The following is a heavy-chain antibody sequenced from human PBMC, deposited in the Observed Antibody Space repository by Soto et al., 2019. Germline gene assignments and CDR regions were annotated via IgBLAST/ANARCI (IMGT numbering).Heavy chain of an antibody. CDR1: GYSFTSYW. CDR3: ARQSVLLWFGELVYYYGMDV. D-gene: IGHD3-10*01. V-gene: IGHV5-51*01. Sequence: PGESLKISCKGSGYSFTSYWIGWVRQMPGKGLEWMGIIYPGDSDTRYSPSFQGQVTISADKSISTAYLQWSSLKASDTAMYYCARQSVLLWFGELVYYYGMDVWGQGTTVTVSS. CDR2: IYPGDSDT. J-gene: IGHJ6*02.